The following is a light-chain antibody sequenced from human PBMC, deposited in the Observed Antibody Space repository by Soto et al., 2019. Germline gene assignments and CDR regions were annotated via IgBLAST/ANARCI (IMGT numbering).Light chain of an antibody. CDR1: SSTVGGFNV. V-gene: IGLV2-23*01. CDR2: EGI. J-gene: IGLJ2*01. CDR3: QSYVGGSEV. Sequence: QSVLTQPASVSGSPGQSITISCTGTSSTVGGFNVVSWYQQHPGKAPKVIIYEGIKRPSGVSNRFSGSNSGSTASLTISGLQAEDEADYYCQSYVGGSEVFGGGTKLTVL.